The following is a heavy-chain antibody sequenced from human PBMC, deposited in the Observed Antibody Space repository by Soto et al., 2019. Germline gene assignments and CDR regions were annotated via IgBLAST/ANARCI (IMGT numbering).Heavy chain of an antibody. J-gene: IGHJ4*02. Sequence: GGSLRLSCAASGFTFSSYAMSWVRQAPGKGLEWVSGISASGDYTYYADSVKGRFTISRDNSKNTVYLQMNSLRAEDTAVYYCARRDVSGLGLCFFYWGQGTLVTVSS. V-gene: IGHV3-23*01. CDR2: ISASGDYT. D-gene: IGHD3-16*01. CDR3: ARRDVSGLGLCFFY. CDR1: GFTFSSYA.